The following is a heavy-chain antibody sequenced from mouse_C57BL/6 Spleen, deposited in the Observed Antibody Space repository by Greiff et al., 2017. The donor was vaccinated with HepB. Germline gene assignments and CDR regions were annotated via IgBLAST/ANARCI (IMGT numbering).Heavy chain of an antibody. V-gene: IGHV1-72*01. CDR2: IDLNSGGT. J-gene: IGHJ1*03. Sequence: QVQLQQPGAELVKPGASVKLSCKASGYTFTSYWMHWVKQKPGRGLEWIGRIDLNSGGTKYNEKFKSKTTLTVNKPSSTAYMQRSSLTSEDSAFYCCARQDYYGSSWDFDVWGTGTTVTVSS. D-gene: IGHD1-1*01. CDR1: GYTFTSYW. CDR3: ARQDYYGSSWDFDV.